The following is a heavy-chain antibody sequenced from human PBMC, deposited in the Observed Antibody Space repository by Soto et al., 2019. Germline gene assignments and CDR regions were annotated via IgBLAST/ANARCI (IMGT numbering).Heavy chain of an antibody. CDR3: AKWWSLSLGQWLVRSYFDY. CDR2: ISGRGGST. CDR1: GFTFSSYA. D-gene: IGHD6-19*01. Sequence: GGSLRLSCAASGFTFSSYAMSWVRQAPGKGLEWVSVISGRGGSTYYADSVKGRFTISRANSKNTLYLQMNSLRAEDTAVYYCAKWWSLSLGQWLVRSYFDYWGQGTLVTVSS. V-gene: IGHV3-23*01. J-gene: IGHJ4*02.